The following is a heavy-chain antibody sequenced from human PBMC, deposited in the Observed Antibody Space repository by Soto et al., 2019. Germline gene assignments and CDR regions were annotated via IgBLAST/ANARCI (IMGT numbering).Heavy chain of an antibody. CDR2: ISGSADST. CDR3: GGQFSVGGP. D-gene: IGHD3-10*01. J-gene: IGHJ5*02. CDR1: GFTFSSYG. V-gene: IGHV3-23*01. Sequence: GGSLRLSCAASGFTFSSYGMSWVRQAPGKGLEWVSTISGSADSTYYADSVKGRFTISRDNSKNTLYLQMSSLRAEDTAVYYWGGQFSVGGPGRQGTLVPVSP.